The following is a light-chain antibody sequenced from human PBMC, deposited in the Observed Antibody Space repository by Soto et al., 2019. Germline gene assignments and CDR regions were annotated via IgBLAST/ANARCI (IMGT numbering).Light chain of an antibody. Sequence: EIVLTQSPGTLSLSPGEGATLSCRASESVSSNFLAWYQQKPGQAPMLLIYGASSRATGIPDRFSGSGSGTAFTLTISRLEPEDFAVYYCQHYGSAPSTFGQGTRLEIK. CDR3: QHYGSAPST. CDR1: ESVSSNF. CDR2: GAS. J-gene: IGKJ5*01. V-gene: IGKV3-20*01.